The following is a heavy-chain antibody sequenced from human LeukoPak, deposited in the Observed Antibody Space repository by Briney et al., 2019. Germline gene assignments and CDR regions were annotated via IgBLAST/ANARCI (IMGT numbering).Heavy chain of an antibody. Sequence: ASVKVSCKASGYTFTSYYMHWVRQAPGQGLEWMGRINPSSGGTNYAQKFQGRVTMTRDTSISTVYMELSRLRSDDTAVYYCARVGYYESSGYYEYWGQGTLVTVSS. D-gene: IGHD3-22*01. CDR2: INPSSGGT. CDR1: GYTFTSYY. J-gene: IGHJ4*02. CDR3: ARVGYYESSGYYEY. V-gene: IGHV1-2*06.